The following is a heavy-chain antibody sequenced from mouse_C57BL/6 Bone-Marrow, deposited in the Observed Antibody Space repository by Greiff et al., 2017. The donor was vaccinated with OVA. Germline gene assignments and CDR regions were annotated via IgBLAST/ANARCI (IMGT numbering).Heavy chain of an antibody. V-gene: IGHV1-82*01. CDR1: GYAFSSSW. CDR2: IYPGDGDT. J-gene: IGHJ2*01. D-gene: IGHD2-1*01. CDR3: AGDYGNYLDY. Sequence: VQGVESGPELVKPGASVKISCKASGYAFSSSWMNWVKQRPGKGLEWIGRIYPGDGDTNYNGKFKGKATLTADKSSSTAYMQLSSLTSEDSAVYFCAGDYGNYLDYWGQGTTLTVSS.